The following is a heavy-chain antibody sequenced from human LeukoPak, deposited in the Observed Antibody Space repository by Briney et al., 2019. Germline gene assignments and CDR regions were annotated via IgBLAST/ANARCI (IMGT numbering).Heavy chain of an antibody. D-gene: IGHD1-14*01. V-gene: IGHV1-69*13. CDR3: ARTTNYYYYYMDV. CDR2: IIPIFGTA. J-gene: IGHJ6*03. CDR1: GGTFSSYA. Sequence: SVKVSCKASGGTFSSYAISWVRQAPGQELEWMGGIIPIFGTANYAQKFQGRVTITADESTSTAYMELSSLRSEDTAVYYCARTTNYYYYYMDVWGKGTTVTVSS.